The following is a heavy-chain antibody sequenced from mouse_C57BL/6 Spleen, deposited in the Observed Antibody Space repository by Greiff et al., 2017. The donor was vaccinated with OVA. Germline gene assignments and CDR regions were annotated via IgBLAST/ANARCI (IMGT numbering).Heavy chain of an antibody. CDR1: GYAFSSYW. Sequence: VQLQQSGAELVKPGASVKISCKASGYAFSSYWMNWVKQRPGKGLEWIGQIYPGDGDTNYNGKFKGKATLTADKSYSTAYMQLSSLTSEDSAVYFCARRGDYGGVYYFDYWGQGTTLTVSS. CDR2: IYPGDGDT. D-gene: IGHD1-1*02. J-gene: IGHJ2*01. CDR3: ARRGDYGGVYYFDY. V-gene: IGHV1-80*01.